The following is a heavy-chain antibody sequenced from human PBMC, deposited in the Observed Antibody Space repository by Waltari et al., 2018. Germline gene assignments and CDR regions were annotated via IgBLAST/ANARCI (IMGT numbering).Heavy chain of an antibody. CDR2: IYHSGGT. V-gene: IGHV4-38-2*01. CDR3: ARHEGSGWYFDY. CDR1: GYPIRSGYY. D-gene: IGHD6-19*01. J-gene: IGHJ4*02. Sequence: QVQLQESGPGLVKPSETLSLTCAVSGYPIRSGYYWAWIRQPRGKWLEWIGSIYHSGGTYYNPSIKSRVTISVDTSKNQFSLKLSSVTAADTAVYYCARHEGSGWYFDYWGQGTLVTVSS.